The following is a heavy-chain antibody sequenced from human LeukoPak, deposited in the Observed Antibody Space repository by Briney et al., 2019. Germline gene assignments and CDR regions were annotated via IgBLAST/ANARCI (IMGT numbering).Heavy chain of an antibody. D-gene: IGHD2-21*01. J-gene: IGHJ3*02. CDR2: IGTSTTTI. Sequence: GGCLRLSCAASGFAFSSYGISWVRQAPGKGLEWISYIGTSTTTIHYGDSVKGRYTISRDNAKNSLYLQMNNLRVEDTAVYYCARDRAYSFDIWGQGTMITVSS. CDR3: ARDRAYSFDI. CDR1: GFAFSSYG. V-gene: IGHV3-48*01.